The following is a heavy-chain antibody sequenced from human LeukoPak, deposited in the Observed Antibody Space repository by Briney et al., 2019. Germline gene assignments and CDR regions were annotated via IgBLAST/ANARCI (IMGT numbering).Heavy chain of an antibody. V-gene: IGHV1-69*04. CDR2: IIPILGIA. J-gene: IGHJ3*02. CDR1: GGTFSSYA. D-gene: IGHD6-13*01. CDR3: ARDRHSSSWYRAFDI. Sequence: SVKVSCKASGGTFSSYAISWVRQAPGQGLEWMGRIIPILGIANYAQKFQGRVTITADKSTSTAYMELSSLRSEDTAVYYCARDRHSSSWYRAFDIWGQGTMVTVSS.